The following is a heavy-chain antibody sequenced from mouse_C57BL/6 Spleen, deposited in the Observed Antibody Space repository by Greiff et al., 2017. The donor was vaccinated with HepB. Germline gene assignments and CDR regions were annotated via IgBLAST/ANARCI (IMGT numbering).Heavy chain of an antibody. CDR3: AREGPYYGSNAMDY. J-gene: IGHJ4*01. Sequence: VQLQQPGAELVRPGTSVKLSCKASGYTFTSYWMHWVKQRPGQGLEWIGVIDPSDSYTNYNQKFKGKATLTVDTSSSTAYMQLSSLTSEDSAVYYCAREGPYYGSNAMDYWGQGTSVTVSS. CDR1: GYTFTSYW. D-gene: IGHD1-1*01. V-gene: IGHV1-59*01. CDR2: IDPSDSYT.